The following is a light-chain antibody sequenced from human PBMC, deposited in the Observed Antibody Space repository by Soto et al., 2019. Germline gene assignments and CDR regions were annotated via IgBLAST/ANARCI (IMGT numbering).Light chain of an antibody. CDR3: QQYHSTPPRWT. J-gene: IGKJ1*01. V-gene: IGKV3-15*01. CDR1: QSVSSN. Sequence: IVMTQYPATLSLSPGARATLFCRASQSVSSNLACYQQKPGQAPRLLIYGISTRATGVPGRFSGSGSGTEFALTISSLQSEDFAVYYCQQYHSTPPRWTFGQGTKVE. CDR2: GIS.